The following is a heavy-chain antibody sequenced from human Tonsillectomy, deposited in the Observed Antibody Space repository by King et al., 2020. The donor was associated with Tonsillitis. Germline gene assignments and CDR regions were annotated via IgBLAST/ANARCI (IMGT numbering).Heavy chain of an antibody. CDR2: IKQDGSDK. CDR3: AIGTAMFDY. CDR1: GFTFSNYY. Sequence: DVQLVESGGGLVQPGGSLRLSCAASGFTFSNYYMTWVRQAPGKGLEWVANIKQDGSDKYYVASVKGRFTISRDNAKNSLYLQMNSLRAADTAVYYCAIGTAMFDYWGQGTLVTVPS. D-gene: IGHD5-18*01. J-gene: IGHJ4*02. V-gene: IGHV3-7*03.